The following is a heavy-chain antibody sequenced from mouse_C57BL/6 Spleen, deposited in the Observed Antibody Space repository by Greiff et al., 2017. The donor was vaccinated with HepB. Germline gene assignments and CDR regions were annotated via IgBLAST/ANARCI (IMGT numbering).Heavy chain of an antibody. V-gene: IGHV1-81*01. Sequence: VKLQQSGAELARPGASVKLSCKASGYTFTSYGISWVKQRTGQGLEWIGEIYPRSGNTYYNEKFKGKATLTADKSSSTAYMELRSLTSEDSAVYFCARSDYDYDGGVDYWGQGTTLTVSS. D-gene: IGHD2-4*01. CDR1: GYTFTSYG. J-gene: IGHJ2*01. CDR3: ARSDYDYDGGVDY. CDR2: IYPRSGNT.